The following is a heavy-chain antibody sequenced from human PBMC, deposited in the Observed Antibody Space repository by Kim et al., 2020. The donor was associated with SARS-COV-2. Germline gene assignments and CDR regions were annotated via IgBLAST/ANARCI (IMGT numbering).Heavy chain of an antibody. V-gene: IGHV4-39*07. D-gene: IGHD2-8*01. CDR3: ARDQRRGQWNWFDP. CDR2: IDYSGRS. Sequence: SETLSLTCTVSGGSISSSRYYWGWIRQPPGKGLEGIGRIDYSGRSYYNPSLKSRVTISVDTSKNQFSLKLSSVTAADTAVYYCARDQRRGQWNWFDPCG. CDR1: GGSISSSRYY. J-gene: IGHJ5*02.